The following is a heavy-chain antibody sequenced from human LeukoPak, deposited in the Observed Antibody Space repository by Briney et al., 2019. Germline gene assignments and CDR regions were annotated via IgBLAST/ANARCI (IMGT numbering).Heavy chain of an antibody. CDR3: AREDRASSGWYSY. D-gene: IGHD6-19*01. CDR2: IYYSGST. CDR1: GGSFSGYY. V-gene: IGHV4-59*01. J-gene: IGHJ4*02. Sequence: SETLSLTCAVYGGSFSGYYWSWIRQPPGKGLEWIGYIYYSGSTNYNPSLKSRVTISVDTSKNQFSLKLSSVTAADTAVYYCAREDRASSGWYSYWGQGTLVTVSS.